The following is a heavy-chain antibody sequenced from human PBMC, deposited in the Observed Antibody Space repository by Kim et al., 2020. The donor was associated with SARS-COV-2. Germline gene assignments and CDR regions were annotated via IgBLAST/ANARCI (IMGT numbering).Heavy chain of an antibody. D-gene: IGHD4-17*01. CDR1: GFSFSSYE. CDR2: VSANGRTI. V-gene: IGHV3-48*03. Sequence: GGSLRLSCEASGFSFSSYEINWVRQAPGKGLEWISYVSANGRTIYYADSVKGRFTISRDNAKNSLYMQMNSLRAEDTAVYYCARETTVSPDGLDIWGQGTMVTVS. CDR3: ARETTVSPDGLDI. J-gene: IGHJ3*02.